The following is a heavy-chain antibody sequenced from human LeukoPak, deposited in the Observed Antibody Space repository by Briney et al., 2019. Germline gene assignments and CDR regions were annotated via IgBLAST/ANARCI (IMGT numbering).Heavy chain of an antibody. J-gene: IGHJ4*02. Sequence: SETLSLTCTVSGGSISSSSYSWGWIRQPPGKGLEWIGSIYYSGSTYYNPSLKSRVTISVDTSKNQFSLKLSSVTAADTAVYYCARQSGGFLEWLLTFDYWGQGTLVTVSS. CDR3: ARQSGGFLEWLLTFDY. D-gene: IGHD3-3*01. CDR1: GGSISSSSYS. V-gene: IGHV4-39*01. CDR2: IYYSGST.